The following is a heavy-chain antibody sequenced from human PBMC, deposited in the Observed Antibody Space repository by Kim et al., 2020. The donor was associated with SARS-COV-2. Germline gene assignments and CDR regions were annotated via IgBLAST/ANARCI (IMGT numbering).Heavy chain of an antibody. CDR1: GFTVSSNY. CDR2: IYSGGST. J-gene: IGHJ5*02. Sequence: GGSLRLSCAASGFTVSSNYMSWVRQAPGKGLEWVSVIYSGGSTYYADSVKGRFTIARDNSKKTLSLQMNSLRAEDTAVDYCARDHYGSGKNWFDPWGQGTLVTVSS. D-gene: IGHD3-10*01. CDR3: ARDHYGSGKNWFDP. V-gene: IGHV3-53*01.